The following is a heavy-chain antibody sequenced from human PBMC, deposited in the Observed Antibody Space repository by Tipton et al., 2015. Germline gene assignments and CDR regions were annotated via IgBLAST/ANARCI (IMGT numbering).Heavy chain of an antibody. CDR2: IYYSGST. CDR3: ARGPFDI. J-gene: IGHJ3*02. CDR1: GGSISTRTYY. Sequence: TLSLTCSVSGGSISTRTYYWGWIRQPPGKGLDFIGTIYYSGSTYYNPSLKSRVSISVDTSKNHFSLSLSSVTAADTAVYYCARGPFDIWGQGTLVTVSS. V-gene: IGHV4-39*01.